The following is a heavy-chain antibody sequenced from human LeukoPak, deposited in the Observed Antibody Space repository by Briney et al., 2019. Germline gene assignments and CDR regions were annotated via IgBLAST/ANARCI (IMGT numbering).Heavy chain of an antibody. CDR2: ISWNSGSI. V-gene: IGHV3-9*03. CDR1: GFTFDDYA. D-gene: IGHD1-7*01. J-gene: IGHJ4*02. CDR3: ARETGTTSVFDY. Sequence: GGSLRLSCAASGFTFDDYAMHWVRHAPGKGLEWVSGISWNSGSIGYADSVKGRFTISRDNAKNSLYLQMNSLRAEDMALYYCARETGTTSVFDYWGQGTLVTVSS.